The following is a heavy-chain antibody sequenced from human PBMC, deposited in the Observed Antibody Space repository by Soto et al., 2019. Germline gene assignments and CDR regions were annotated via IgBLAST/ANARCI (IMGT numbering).Heavy chain of an antibody. Sequence: ASVKVSCKAPGHTFTDYYMHWVRQAPGQGLEWMGWINPSTGGTNYAQKFQGWVTMTRDTSISTAYMELRLRSDDTAVYYCARQTGTLIDDWGQGTLVTVSS. J-gene: IGHJ4*02. CDR2: INPSTGGT. CDR3: ARQTGTLIDD. CDR1: GHTFTDYY. V-gene: IGHV1-2*04. D-gene: IGHD1-1*01.